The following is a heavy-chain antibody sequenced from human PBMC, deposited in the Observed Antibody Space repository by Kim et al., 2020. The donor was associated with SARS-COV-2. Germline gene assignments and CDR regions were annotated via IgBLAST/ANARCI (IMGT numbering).Heavy chain of an antibody. D-gene: IGHD6-25*01. J-gene: IGHJ4*02. CDR3: VRAAGF. CDR1: GFTFSASY. Sequence: GGSLRLSCAASGFTFSASYMNWVRQAPGKGLEWVANIDTDGSAKKHLDSVKGRFTISRDNAKNSLYLQMNSLRVDDTAVYYCVRAAGFWGQGTLVTISS. CDR2: IDTDGSAK. V-gene: IGHV3-7*01.